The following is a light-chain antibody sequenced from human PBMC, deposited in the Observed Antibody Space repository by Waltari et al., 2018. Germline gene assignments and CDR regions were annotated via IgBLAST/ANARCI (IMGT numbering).Light chain of an antibody. Sequence: QSALTQPRSVSGPPGQSVTISCTGTSRHVCGSHFVSWFQQLPGSAPKLLIYDVSERPPGVPDRFSGSKSANTASLTISGLQAEDEADYYCCSYVDTYTYVFGPGTRVIVL. CDR2: DVS. J-gene: IGLJ1*01. CDR1: SRHVCGSHF. V-gene: IGLV2-11*01. CDR3: CSYVDTYTYV.